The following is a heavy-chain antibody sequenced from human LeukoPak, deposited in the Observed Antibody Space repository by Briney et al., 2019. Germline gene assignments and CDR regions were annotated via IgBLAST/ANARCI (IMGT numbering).Heavy chain of an antibody. D-gene: IGHD2/OR15-2a*01. Sequence: GGSLRLSCAVSGFTFSSYWMYWVRQAPGKGLVWVSRLSGDGDYTNYEDSVKGRFTISRDNAKNTLYLQMNSLRTEDTAVYYCASMSSTRYYFEFWGLGTLVTVSS. J-gene: IGHJ4*02. V-gene: IGHV3-74*01. CDR1: GFTFSSYW. CDR2: LSGDGDYT. CDR3: ASMSSTRYYFEF.